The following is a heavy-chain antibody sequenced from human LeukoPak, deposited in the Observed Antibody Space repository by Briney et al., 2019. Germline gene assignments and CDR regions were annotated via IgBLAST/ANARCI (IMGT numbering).Heavy chain of an antibody. CDR1: GVSFSGYY. D-gene: IGHD1-26*01. V-gene: IGHV4-34*01. Sequence: SETLSLTCAVYGVSFSGYYWSWIRQPPGKGLEWIGEINHSGSTNYNPSLKSRVTISVDTSKNQFSLKLSSVTAADTAVYYCARGSPGGSYYNYWGQGTLVTVSS. J-gene: IGHJ4*02. CDR2: INHSGST. CDR3: ARGSPGGSYYNY.